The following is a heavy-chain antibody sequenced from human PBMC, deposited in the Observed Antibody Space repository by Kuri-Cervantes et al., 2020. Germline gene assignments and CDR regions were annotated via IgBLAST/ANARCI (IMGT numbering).Heavy chain of an antibody. CDR1: GFTFDDYA. D-gene: IGHD3-22*01. Sequence: GESLKISCAASGFTFDDYAMHWVRQAPGKGLEWVAVIWYDGSNKYYADSVKGRFTISRDNSKNTLYLQMNSLRAKDTAVYYCARDLPSGGYYDSSGHGGDYWGQGTLVTVSS. V-gene: IGHV3-33*08. CDR2: IWYDGSNK. J-gene: IGHJ4*02. CDR3: ARDLPSGGYYDSSGHGGDY.